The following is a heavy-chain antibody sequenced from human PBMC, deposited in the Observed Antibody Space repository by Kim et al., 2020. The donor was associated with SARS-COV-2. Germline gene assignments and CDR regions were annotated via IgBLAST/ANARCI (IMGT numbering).Heavy chain of an antibody. CDR1: GFTFSSYA. CDR2: ISGSGGST. V-gene: IGHV3-23*01. CDR3: AKDNRGYYYYCGMDV. Sequence: GGSLRLSCAASGFTFSSYAMSWVRQAPGKGLEWVSAISGSGGSTYYADSVKGRFTISRDNSKNTLYLQMNSLRAEDTAVYYCAKDNRGYYYYCGMDVWGQGTTVTVSS. J-gene: IGHJ6*02.